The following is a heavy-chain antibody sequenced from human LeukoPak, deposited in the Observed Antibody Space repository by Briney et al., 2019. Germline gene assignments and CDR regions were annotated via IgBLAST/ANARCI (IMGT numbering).Heavy chain of an antibody. CDR2: IYPGDSDT. V-gene: IGHV5-51*01. CDR3: ARQDPAAKDAFDI. Sequence: GESLKISCKSSGYSFTSYWIGWVRQMPGKGLEWMGIIYPGDSDTRYSPSFQGQVTISADKSISTAYLQWSSLKASDTAMYYCARQDPAAKDAFDIWGQGTMVTVSS. D-gene: IGHD2-2*01. CDR1: GYSFTSYW. J-gene: IGHJ3*02.